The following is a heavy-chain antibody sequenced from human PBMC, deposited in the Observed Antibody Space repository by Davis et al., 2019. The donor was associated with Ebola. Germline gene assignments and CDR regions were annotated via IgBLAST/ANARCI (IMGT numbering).Heavy chain of an antibody. Sequence: GESLKISCKASGYSFINYWIGWVRQMPGKGLEWMGIIYPGDSDTRYSPSFQVQVTIPAAKSISTAYLHRSSLKASGTAIYYCARREYYYDRSGYYGSGWFDPWGQGTLVTVSS. V-gene: IGHV5-51*01. CDR1: GYSFINYW. CDR2: IYPGDSDT. D-gene: IGHD3-22*01. CDR3: ARREYYYDRSGYYGSGWFDP. J-gene: IGHJ5*02.